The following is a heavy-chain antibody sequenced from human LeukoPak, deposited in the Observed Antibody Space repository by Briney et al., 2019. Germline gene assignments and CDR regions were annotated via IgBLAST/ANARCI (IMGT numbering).Heavy chain of an antibody. J-gene: IGHJ4*02. Sequence: PGGSLRLSCAPSGFTFSSYWMNWVRQAPGKGLEWVASINQDGSEKSYVDSVKGRFTISRDNAKNSLYLQMNSLRAEDAAVYYCARGLLGDSYDYWGQGTLVTVSS. V-gene: IGHV3-7*03. CDR2: INQDGSEK. D-gene: IGHD2/OR15-2a*01. CDR3: ARGLLGDSYDY. CDR1: GFTFSSYW.